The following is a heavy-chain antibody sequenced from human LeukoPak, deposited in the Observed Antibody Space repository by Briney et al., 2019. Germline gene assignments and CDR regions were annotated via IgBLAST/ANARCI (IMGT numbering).Heavy chain of an antibody. CDR1: GGSFSGYY. J-gene: IGHJ5*02. CDR3: ARVHSSSWYGNWFDP. D-gene: IGHD6-13*01. V-gene: IGHV4-59*01. CDR2: IYYSGST. Sequence: SETLSLTCAVYGGSFSGYYWSWIRQPPGKGLEWIGYIYYSGSTNYNPSLKSRVTISVDTSKNQFSLKLSSVTAADTAVYYCARVHSSSWYGNWFDPWGQGTLVTVSS.